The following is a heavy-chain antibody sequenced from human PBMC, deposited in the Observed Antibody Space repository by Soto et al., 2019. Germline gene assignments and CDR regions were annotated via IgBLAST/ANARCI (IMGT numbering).Heavy chain of an antibody. D-gene: IGHD3-22*01. CDR1: GDSISRIDYY. J-gene: IGHJ3*02. CDR3: AREGGSYDCGGYLTTSAIDI. Sequence: PSETLSLTCSVSGDSISRIDYYWTWIRQHPEKGLEWIGNIYFRGNTYYSPPLESRLTISVDTSKNQFSLKLTSVTAADTAVYYCAREGGSYDCGGYLTTSAIDICGQGT. CDR2: IYFRGNT. V-gene: IGHV4-31*03.